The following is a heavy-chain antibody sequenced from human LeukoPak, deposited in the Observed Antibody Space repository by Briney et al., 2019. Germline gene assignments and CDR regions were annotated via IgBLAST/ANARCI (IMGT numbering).Heavy chain of an antibody. V-gene: IGHV3-7*01. CDR3: ARDLWFGEH. D-gene: IGHD3-10*01. J-gene: IGHJ1*01. Sequence: GGSLRLSCVASGFTFSSYWMSWVRQAPGKGLEWVANIKQDGSEKYYVDSVKGRFTISRDNAKNSLYLQMNSLRAEDTAVYYCARDLWFGEHWGQGTLVTVSS. CDR1: GFTFSSYW. CDR2: IKQDGSEK.